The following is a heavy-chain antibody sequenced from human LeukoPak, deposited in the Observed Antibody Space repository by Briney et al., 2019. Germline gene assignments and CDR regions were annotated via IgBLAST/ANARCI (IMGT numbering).Heavy chain of an antibody. CDR3: ARSGPIQYYDYVWGSYRPSFDY. D-gene: IGHD3-16*02. V-gene: IGHV3-21*01. J-gene: IGHJ4*02. CDR2: ISSSSSYI. Sequence: PGGSLRLSCAASGFTFSSYSMNWVRQAPGKGLEWVSSISSSSSYIYYADSVKGRFTISRDNAKNSLYLRMNSLRAEDTAVYYCARSGPIQYYDYVWGSYRPSFDYWGQGTLVTVSS. CDR1: GFTFSSYS.